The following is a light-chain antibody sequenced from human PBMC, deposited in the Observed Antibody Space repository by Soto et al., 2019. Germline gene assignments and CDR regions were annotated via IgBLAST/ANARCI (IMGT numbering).Light chain of an antibody. V-gene: IGKV2-28*01. CDR1: QSLLHSDGYKY. Sequence: DIVMTQSPLSLSVTPGEPASISCRSSQSLLHSDGYKYLDWYLQKPGQSPQLMIYSGSNRASGVPARFSGSGSGTEFTLKLSRVETEDVGVYYCMQALQTPTFGPWDQSGYQT. CDR2: SGS. CDR3: MQALQTPT. J-gene: IGKJ3*01.